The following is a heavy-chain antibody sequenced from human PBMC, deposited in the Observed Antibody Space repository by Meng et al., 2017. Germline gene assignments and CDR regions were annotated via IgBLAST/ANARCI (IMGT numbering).Heavy chain of an antibody. D-gene: IGHD6-13*01. CDR2: ISYDGSNK. CDR1: GFTFSSYA. J-gene: IGHJ4*02. CDR3: ARSMLIRRTKYSSSWSDY. Sequence: GGSRRLSCAAAGFTFSSYAMHWVRQAPGKGLEGVAVISYDGSNKYYADSVKGRFTISRDNSKDTMYMQMNSLKAEDTAVCYCARSMLIRRTKYSSSWSDYWGQGALVTVSS. V-gene: IGHV3-30*04.